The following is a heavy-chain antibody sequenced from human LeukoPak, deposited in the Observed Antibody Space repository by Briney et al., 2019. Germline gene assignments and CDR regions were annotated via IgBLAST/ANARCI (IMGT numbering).Heavy chain of an antibody. CDR1: GGSISSYS. V-gene: IGHV3-21*06. CDR3: VRDGWNDDY. D-gene: IGHD1-1*01. J-gene: IGHJ4*02. CDR2: IINSSSYI. Sequence: PSGTLSLTCAVSGGSISSYSLSWVRQAPGKGLEWVSYIINSSSYIYYADSVKGRFTISRDNAKSSLYLQMNSLRAEDTAVYYCVRDGWNDDYWGQGTLVTVSS.